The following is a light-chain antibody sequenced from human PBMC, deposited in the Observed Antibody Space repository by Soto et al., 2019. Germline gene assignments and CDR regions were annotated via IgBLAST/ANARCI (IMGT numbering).Light chain of an antibody. CDR3: QQLNSYPRT. V-gene: IGKV1-9*01. CDR2: AAS. CDR1: QGIGRF. Sequence: IQLTQSPSSLSASVGDRVTITCRASQGIGRFLAWYQQEPGKAPKLLIYAASTLQIGVPSRVSGSGSGTDFTLTISSLQPEDCATYYCQQLNSYPRTFGPGTKVDIK. J-gene: IGKJ3*01.